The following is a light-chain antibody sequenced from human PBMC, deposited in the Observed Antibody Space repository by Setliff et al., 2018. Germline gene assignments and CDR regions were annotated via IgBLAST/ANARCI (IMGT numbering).Light chain of an antibody. J-gene: IGLJ2*01. CDR3: AVWDDNLNGPV. CDR2: TNN. CDR1: SSNIGSNT. V-gene: IGLV1-44*01. Sequence: QSVLTQPPSASGTPGQRVTISCSGSSSNIGSNTVNWYQQFPGTAPKLLIYTNNQRPSGVPDRFSGSKSGTSASLAISGLQSEDEADYYCAVWDDNLNGPVFGGGTKVTV.